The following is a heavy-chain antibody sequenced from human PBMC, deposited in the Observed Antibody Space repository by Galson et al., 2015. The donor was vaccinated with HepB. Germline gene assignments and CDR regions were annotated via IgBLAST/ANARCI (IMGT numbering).Heavy chain of an antibody. J-gene: IGHJ4*02. CDR2: MNPNSGNT. V-gene: IGHV1-8*01. CDR1: GYTFTSCD. Sequence: SVKVSCKASGYTFTSCDINWVRQATGQGLEWMGWMNPNSGNTGNAQKFQGRVTMTRNTSISTAYMELSSLRSEDTAVYYCARGSSSTSCYPNWGQGTLVTVSS. D-gene: IGHD2-2*01. CDR3: ARGSSSTSCYPN.